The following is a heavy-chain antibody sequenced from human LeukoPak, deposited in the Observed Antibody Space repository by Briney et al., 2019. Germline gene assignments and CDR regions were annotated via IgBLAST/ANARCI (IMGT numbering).Heavy chain of an antibody. D-gene: IGHD2-21*01. J-gene: IGHJ4*02. CDR1: GDSISSGSYY. CDR2: IYHSGST. Sequence: SETLSLTCTVSGDSISSGSYYWGWIRQPPGKGLEWIGSIYHSGSTYQNPSLRSRVTISVDTSKNQLSLNLSSVTAADTAVYYCARHYSAGWPYFDCWGQGALVTVSS. CDR3: ARHYSAGWPYFDC. V-gene: IGHV4-39*01.